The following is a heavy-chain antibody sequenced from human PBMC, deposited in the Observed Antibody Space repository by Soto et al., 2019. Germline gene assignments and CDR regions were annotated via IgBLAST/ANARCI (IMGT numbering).Heavy chain of an antibody. Sequence: QVQLVESGGGVVQPGRSLRLSCAASGFIFSTYAVHWVRQAPGKGLEWVAVISYDGSNKYYADSVKGRFTISRDKSENTLYLQMNSLRAEDTALYYCARGPPQLAEGGGWFDPWGQGTLVTVSS. D-gene: IGHD1-1*01. CDR2: ISYDGSNK. V-gene: IGHV3-30-3*01. J-gene: IGHJ5*02. CDR1: GFIFSTYA. CDR3: ARGPPQLAEGGGWFDP.